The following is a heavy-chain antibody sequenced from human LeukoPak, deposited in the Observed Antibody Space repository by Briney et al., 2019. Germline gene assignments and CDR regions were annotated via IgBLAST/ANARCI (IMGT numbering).Heavy chain of an antibody. J-gene: IGHJ4*02. CDR1: GGSISSGSYY. CDR2: ICTSGST. V-gene: IGHV4-61*02. CDR3: ARGGGGPAWY. Sequence: PSETLSLTCTVSGGSISSGSYYWSWIRQPAGKGLEWIGRICTSGSTNYNPSLKSRVTISVDTSKNQFSLKLSSVTAADTAVYYCARGGGGPAWYWGQGTLVTVSS. D-gene: IGHD2-15*01.